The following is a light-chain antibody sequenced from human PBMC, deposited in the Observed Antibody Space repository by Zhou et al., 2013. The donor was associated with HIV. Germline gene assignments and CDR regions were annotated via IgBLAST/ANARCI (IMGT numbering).Light chain of an antibody. CDR1: QSVRSY. CDR2: DAS. CDR3: QQRNSWPIT. V-gene: IGKV3-11*01. Sequence: EIVLTQSPATLSLSPGERATLSCTASQSVRSYLAWYQQKPGQAPRLLIFDASNRATGIPARFSGSGSGTDFTLTISRLEPEDFAVYYCQQRNSWPITFGQGDTTG. J-gene: IGKJ5*01.